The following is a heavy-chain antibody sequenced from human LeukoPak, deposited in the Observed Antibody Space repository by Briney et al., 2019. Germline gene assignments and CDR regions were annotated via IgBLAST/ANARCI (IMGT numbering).Heavy chain of an antibody. CDR1: GGSISSYY. D-gene: IGHD3-10*01. Sequence: SETMSLTCAVYGGSISSYYWSWIRQPPGKGLEWIGEINHSGSTNYNPSLKSRVTISVDKSKNQFSLKLSSVTAADTAVYYCARGRLLWFGELFGNWCDLWGQGTLVTVSS. V-gene: IGHV4-34*01. CDR3: ARGRLLWFGELFGNWCDL. J-gene: IGHJ5*02. CDR2: INHSGST.